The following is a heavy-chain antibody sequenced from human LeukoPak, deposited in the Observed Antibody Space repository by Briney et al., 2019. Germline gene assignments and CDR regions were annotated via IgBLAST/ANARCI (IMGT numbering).Heavy chain of an antibody. D-gene: IGHD3-16*02. CDR1: GGSISSYW. CDR3: ARAGYTISSYRFDY. V-gene: IGHV4-4*07. J-gene: IGHJ4*02. Sequence: SETLSLTCSVSGGSISSYWWSWIRQPAWKGLEFIGRIYTTGRTNYNPSLKSRVSVSVDTSKNKFSLELRSVTAADTAVYFCARAGYTISSYRFDYWGQGALVTVSS. CDR2: IYTTGRT.